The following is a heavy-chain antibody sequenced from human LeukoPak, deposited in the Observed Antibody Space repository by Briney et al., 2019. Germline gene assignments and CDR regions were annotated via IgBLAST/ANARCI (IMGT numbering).Heavy chain of an antibody. D-gene: IGHD6-19*01. CDR1: GYSISSGDY. J-gene: IGHJ4*03. CDR3: ASIWYSSGWYVDYFDY. CDR2: MYHSGST. Sequence: SETLSLTCAVSGYSISSGDYWGWIRQPPGKGLEWIGSMYHSGSTYYNPSLKSRVTISVDTSKNQFSLKLSSVTAADTAVYYCASIWYSSGWYVDYFDYWGQGTMVTVSS. V-gene: IGHV4-38-2*01.